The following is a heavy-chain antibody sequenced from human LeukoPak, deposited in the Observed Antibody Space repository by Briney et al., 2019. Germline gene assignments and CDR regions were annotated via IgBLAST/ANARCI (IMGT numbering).Heavy chain of an antibody. CDR1: GFTLSSHA. V-gene: IGHV3-23*01. Sequence: GGSLRHSRAASGFTLSSHAMSWVREGPGKGLEWVSAISVSGNTYHADSVKGRFTISRDSSKITLYLQMNSLRAEDVAVYYCAKAPVTTCSGAYCYPFDYWGQGTLVTVSS. D-gene: IGHD2-15*01. CDR3: AKAPVTTCSGAYCYPFDY. CDR2: ISVSGNT. J-gene: IGHJ4*02.